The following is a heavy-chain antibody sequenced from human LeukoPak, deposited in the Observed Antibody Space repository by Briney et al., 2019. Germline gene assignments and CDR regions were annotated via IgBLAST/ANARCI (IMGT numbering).Heavy chain of an antibody. Sequence: PSETLSLTCAVSGYSISSGYYWGWIRQPPGKGLEWIGSIYHSRSTYYNPSLKSRVTISVDTSKNQFSLKLSSVTAADTAVYYCARRGSGDYWGQGTLVTVSS. CDR1: GYSISSGYY. D-gene: IGHD3-10*01. CDR2: IYHSRST. V-gene: IGHV4-38-2*01. J-gene: IGHJ4*02. CDR3: ARRGSGDY.